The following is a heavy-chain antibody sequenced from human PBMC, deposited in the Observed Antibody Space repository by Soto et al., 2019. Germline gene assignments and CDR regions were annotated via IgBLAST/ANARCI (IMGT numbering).Heavy chain of an antibody. CDR2: IIPIFGTA. J-gene: IGHJ5*02. Sequence: QVQLVQSGAEVKKPGSSVKVSCKASGGTFSSYAISWVRQAPGQGLEWMGGIIPIFGTANYAQKFQGRVTITADESTSTAYMELSSLRSEDKAVYYCARDAEGKFGELFSFDPWGQGTLVTVSS. CDR1: GGTFSSYA. CDR3: ARDAEGKFGELFSFDP. D-gene: IGHD3-10*01. V-gene: IGHV1-69*01.